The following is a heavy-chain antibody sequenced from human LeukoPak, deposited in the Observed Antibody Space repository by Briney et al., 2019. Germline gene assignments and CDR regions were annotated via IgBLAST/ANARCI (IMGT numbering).Heavy chain of an antibody. Sequence: ASVKVSCKASGYTFTGYYMHWVRQAPGQGLEWMGWINPNSGGTNYAQKFQGRVTMTRDTSISTAYMELSRLRSDDTAVYYCARGSVKQQLVRGFGYWGQGTLVTVSS. CDR3: ARGSVKQQLVRGFGY. V-gene: IGHV1-2*02. J-gene: IGHJ4*02. D-gene: IGHD6-13*01. CDR1: GYTFTGYY. CDR2: INPNSGGT.